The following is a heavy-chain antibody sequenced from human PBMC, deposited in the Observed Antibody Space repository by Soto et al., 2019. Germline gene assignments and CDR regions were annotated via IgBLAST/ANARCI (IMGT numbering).Heavy chain of an antibody. CDR1: GGSFSGYY. CDR3: ARLAAYYYGAGSPDGYYYYGMDV. CDR2: INHSGST. V-gene: IGHV4-34*01. J-gene: IGHJ6*02. Sequence: SETLSLTCAVYGGSFSGYYWSWIRQPPGKGLEWIGEINHSGSTNYNPSLKSRVTISVDTSKNQFSLKLSSVTAADTAVCYCARLAAYYYGAGSPDGYYYYGMDVWGQGTTVTVSS. D-gene: IGHD3-10*01.